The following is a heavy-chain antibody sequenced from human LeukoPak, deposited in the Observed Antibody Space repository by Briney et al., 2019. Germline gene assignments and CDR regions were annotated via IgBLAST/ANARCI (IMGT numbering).Heavy chain of an antibody. D-gene: IGHD1-26*01. CDR3: ARGFSGSFEY. CDR2: IKQDGSET. V-gene: IGHV3-7*01. CDR1: GFTFSNYW. Sequence: TGGSLRLSCAASGFTFSNYWMNWVRQAPGQGLEWVANIKQDGSETRYVDSVKGRFTISRDNAKNSLFLQMNSLRADDTAVYFCARGFSGSFEYWGQGTLVTVSS. J-gene: IGHJ4*02.